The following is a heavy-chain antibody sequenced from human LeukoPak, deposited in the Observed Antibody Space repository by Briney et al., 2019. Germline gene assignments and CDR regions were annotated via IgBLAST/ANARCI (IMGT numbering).Heavy chain of an antibody. Sequence: SETVSLTCPFSFDSLSSQYWSWIRQPPGKGPEWIGYIFYSGTTNYNPSLKSRVTLSIDTSKKEFSLTLTSVTAADTAVYYCARGGYGGNFYWYFDLWGRGTLVTVSS. CDR3: ARGGYGGNFYWYFDL. CDR2: IFYSGTT. CDR1: FDSLSSQY. V-gene: IGHV4-59*11. D-gene: IGHD4-23*01. J-gene: IGHJ2*01.